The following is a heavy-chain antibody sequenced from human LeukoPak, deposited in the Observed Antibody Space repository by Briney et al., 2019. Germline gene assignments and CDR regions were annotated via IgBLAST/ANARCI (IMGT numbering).Heavy chain of an antibody. J-gene: IGHJ5*02. D-gene: IGHD5-12*01. Sequence: GGSLRLSCAASGFTFSSYAMSWVRQAPGKGLEWVSIIYSSGITYYADSVKGRFTISRAISKSTMYLQMNSLRAEDTAMYYCAIYRYSGFDPWGQGTLVIVSS. CDR2: IYSSGIT. V-gene: IGHV3-23*01. CDR3: AIYRYSGFDP. CDR1: GFTFSSYA.